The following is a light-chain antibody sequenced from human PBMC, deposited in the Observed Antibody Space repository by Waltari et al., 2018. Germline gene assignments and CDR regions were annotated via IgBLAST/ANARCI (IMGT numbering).Light chain of an antibody. CDR1: SSDVGSYNL. CDR3: CSFAHGDTLV. CDR2: EVS. J-gene: IGLJ2*01. V-gene: IGLV2-23*02. Sequence: QSALTQPASVSGSPGQSITISYTGTSSDVGSYNLVSWYQQHPGKAPKLMIYEVSKWPSGVSDRFSGFKSGNPASLTISGLQAEDEADYYCCSFAHGDTLVFGGGTKLTVL.